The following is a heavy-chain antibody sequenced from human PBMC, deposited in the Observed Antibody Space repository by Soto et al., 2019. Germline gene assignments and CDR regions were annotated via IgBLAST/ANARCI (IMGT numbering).Heavy chain of an antibody. J-gene: IGHJ4*02. V-gene: IGHV4-31*03. CDR1: GGSISSGGYY. CDR2: IYYSGST. CDR3: VSSGNDFWSGYPHAQFDY. D-gene: IGHD3-3*01. Sequence: SETLSLTCTVSGGSISSGGYYWSWIRQHPGKGLEWIGYIYYSGSTYYNPSLKSRVTISVDTSKNQFSLKLSSVTAADTAVYYCVSSGNDFWSGYPHAQFDYWRQGTLVTVSS.